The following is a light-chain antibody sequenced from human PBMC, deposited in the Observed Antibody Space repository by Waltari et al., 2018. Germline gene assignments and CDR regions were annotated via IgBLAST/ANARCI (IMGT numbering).Light chain of an antibody. J-gene: IGLJ2*01. Sequence: SYDLTQQPSVSVAPGETARITCGGDNIGGKSVHRYQQKPGQAPVVIIYYNTDRPSGIPERFSGSNSANTATLIISRVEAGDEADYFCQVWHSSTNVIFGGGTKLTVV. CDR3: QVWHSSTNVI. V-gene: IGLV3-21*04. CDR1: NIGGKS. CDR2: YNT.